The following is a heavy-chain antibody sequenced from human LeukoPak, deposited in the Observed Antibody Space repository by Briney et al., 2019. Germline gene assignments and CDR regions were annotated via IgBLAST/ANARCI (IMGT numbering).Heavy chain of an antibody. J-gene: IGHJ4*02. D-gene: IGHD3-10*01. V-gene: IGHV4-39*01. CDR2: IYYSGNT. CDR1: GDSISSSTYY. CDR3: ARGGTQRITVVRGVILHYFDY. Sequence: SETLSLTCTVSGDSISSSTYYWGWIRQPPGKGLEWIGSIYYSGNTFYNPSLKTRVTISVDTSKNQFSLRLSSVTAADTAVYYCARGGTQRITVVRGVILHYFDYWGQGTLVTVSS.